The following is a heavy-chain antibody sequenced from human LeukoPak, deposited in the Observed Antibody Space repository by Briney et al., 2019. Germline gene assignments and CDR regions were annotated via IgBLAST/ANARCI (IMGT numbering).Heavy chain of an antibody. Sequence: PGGSLRLSCAASGFTFSTYAMNWVRQAPGKGLEWVSGLSGSSTYTYYADSVKGRFTISRDNSKNTLYLQMNSLRAEDTAIYYCARDPDGSGPDFDCWGQGTLVIVPS. CDR2: LSGSSTYT. CDR1: GFTFSTYA. J-gene: IGHJ4*02. CDR3: ARDPDGSGPDFDC. D-gene: IGHD3-10*01. V-gene: IGHV3-23*01.